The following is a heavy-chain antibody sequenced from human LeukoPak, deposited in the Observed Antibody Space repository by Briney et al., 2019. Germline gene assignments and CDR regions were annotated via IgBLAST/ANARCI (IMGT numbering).Heavy chain of an antibody. J-gene: IGHJ6*03. CDR2: ISGSGGST. D-gene: IGHD3-10*02. CDR3: AKAAYVHYYYYMDV. CDR1: GFTFSSYA. V-gene: IGHV3-23*01. Sequence: PGGSLRLSCAASGFTFSSYAMSWVRQAPGKGLEWVSAISGSGGSTYYADSVKGRFTISRDNSKNTLYLQMNSLRAEDTAVYYCAKAAYVHYYYYMDVWGKGNPGHRLL.